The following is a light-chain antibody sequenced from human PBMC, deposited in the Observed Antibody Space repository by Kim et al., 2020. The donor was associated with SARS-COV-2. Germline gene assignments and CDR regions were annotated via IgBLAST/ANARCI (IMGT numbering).Light chain of an antibody. J-gene: IGKJ1*01. V-gene: IGKV1-39*01. CDR2: AAS. CDR3: QQSYSTPRT. Sequence: GSLGDRVTITCRASQSISSYLNCYQQKPGKAPKLLIYAASSLQSGVPSRFSGSGSGTDFTLTISSLQPEDFATYYCQQSYSTPRTFGQGTKVDIK. CDR1: QSISSY.